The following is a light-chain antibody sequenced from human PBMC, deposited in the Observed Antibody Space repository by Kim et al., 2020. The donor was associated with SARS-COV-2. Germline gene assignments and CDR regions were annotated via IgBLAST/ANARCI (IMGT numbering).Light chain of an antibody. CDR2: DVS. J-gene: IGLJ1*01. Sequence: HSITISCAGTSSDVGAYNDVSWYQQHPGKAPELMIFDVSERPSGISNRFSGSKSGNTASLTISGLQAEDEADYYCSSYARSSSYVFGTGTKVTVL. V-gene: IGLV2-14*04. CDR1: SSDVGAYND. CDR3: SSYARSSSYV.